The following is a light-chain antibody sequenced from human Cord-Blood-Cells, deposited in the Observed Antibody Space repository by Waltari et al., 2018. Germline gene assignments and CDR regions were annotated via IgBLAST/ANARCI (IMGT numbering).Light chain of an antibody. V-gene: IGKV1-39*01. CDR2: AAS. CDR1: QRIRSY. J-gene: IGKJ2*01. CDR3: QQSYSTPYT. Sequence: DIQMTQSPSSLSASVGDRVPITCRASQRIRSYLNWYQQKPGKAPKLLIYAASSLKSGVPTRCSGSGAGTDFTLTISSLQPEDFATYYCQQSYSTPYTFGQGTQLEIK.